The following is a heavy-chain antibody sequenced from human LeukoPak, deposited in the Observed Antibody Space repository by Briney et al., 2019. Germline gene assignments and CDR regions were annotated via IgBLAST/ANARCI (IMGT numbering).Heavy chain of an antibody. Sequence: SETLSLTCAVYGGSFSAYYWSWIRQPPGKELEWIGEINHSGSTKYNPSLKSRVTISVDTSKNQFSLKLSSVTAADTAVYYCARRANYYDSSGRPFPFDYWGQGSLVTVSS. J-gene: IGHJ4*02. CDR3: ARRANYYDSSGRPFPFDY. CDR2: INHSGST. V-gene: IGHV4-34*01. CDR1: GGSFSAYY. D-gene: IGHD3-22*01.